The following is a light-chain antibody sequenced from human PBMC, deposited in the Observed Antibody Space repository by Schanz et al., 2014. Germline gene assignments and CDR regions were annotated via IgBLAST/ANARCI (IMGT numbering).Light chain of an antibody. Sequence: EIVLTQFPGTLSLSPGERATLSCRASQSVSHNYLAWYQQKPGQAPRLLIYGASRRATGIPDRFSGSGSGTDFTLSINSLVPEDFAVYYCQQRSNWPLTFGGGTKVEIK. CDR1: QSVSHNY. CDR3: QQRSNWPLT. V-gene: IGKV3D-20*02. CDR2: GAS. J-gene: IGKJ4*01.